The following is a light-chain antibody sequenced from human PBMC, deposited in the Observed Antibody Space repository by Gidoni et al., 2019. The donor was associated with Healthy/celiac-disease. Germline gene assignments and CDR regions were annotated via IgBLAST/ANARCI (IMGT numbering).Light chain of an antibody. J-gene: IGKJ4*01. CDR1: QSISSW. V-gene: IGKV1-5*03. CDR2: KAS. CDR3: QQYNSYSLT. Sequence: DIQMNQPPSTLSASVGDRVTITCRASQSISSWLAWYQQKPGKAPKLLIYKASSLESGVPSRFSGSGSGTEFTLTISSLQPDDFATYYCQQYNSYSLTFGGGTKVEIK.